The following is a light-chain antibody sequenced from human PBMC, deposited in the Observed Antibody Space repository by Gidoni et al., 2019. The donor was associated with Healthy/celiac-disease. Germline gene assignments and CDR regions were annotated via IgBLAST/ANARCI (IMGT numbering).Light chain of an antibody. Sequence: ELVLTQSQGTLSLSPGEIATLSCRASQSVSSSYLAWYQQKPGQAPRLLIYGASSRATGIPDRFSGSGSGTDFTLTISRLEPEDFAVYYCQQYGSSPYSFGQGTKLEIK. CDR2: GAS. CDR1: QSVSSSY. J-gene: IGKJ2*03. V-gene: IGKV3-20*01. CDR3: QQYGSSPYS.